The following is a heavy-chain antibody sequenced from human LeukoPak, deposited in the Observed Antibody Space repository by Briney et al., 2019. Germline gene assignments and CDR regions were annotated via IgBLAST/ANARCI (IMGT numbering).Heavy chain of an antibody. D-gene: IGHD2-15*01. CDR2: IIPIFGTA. CDR1: GGTFSSYA. V-gene: IGHV1-69*13. Sequence: SVKVSCEASGGTFSSYAISWVRQAPGQGLEWMGGIIPIFGTANYAQKLQGRVTITADESTSTAYMELRSLRSEDTAVYYCPRGFDIVVVVAATRYDAFDIWGQGTMVTVSS. J-gene: IGHJ3*02. CDR3: PRGFDIVVVVAATRYDAFDI.